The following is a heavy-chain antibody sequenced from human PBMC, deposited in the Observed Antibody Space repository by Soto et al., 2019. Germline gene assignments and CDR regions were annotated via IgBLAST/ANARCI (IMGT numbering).Heavy chain of an antibody. D-gene: IGHD6-6*01. J-gene: IGHJ6*02. CDR2: IYYSGST. Sequence: SETLSLTCTVSGGSISSYYWSWIRQPPGKGLEWIGYIYYSGSTNYNPSLKSRVTISVDTSKNQFSLKLSSVTAADTAVYYCARDGERGIAARGHYYYYYGMDVWGQGTTVTV. CDR3: ARDGERGIAARGHYYYYYGMDV. V-gene: IGHV4-59*01. CDR1: GGSISSYY.